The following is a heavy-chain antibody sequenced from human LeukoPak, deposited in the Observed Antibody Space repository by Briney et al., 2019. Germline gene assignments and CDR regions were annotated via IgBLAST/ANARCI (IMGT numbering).Heavy chain of an antibody. CDR2: ISSSGSTI. V-gene: IGHV3-48*03. Sequence: PGGSLRLSCAASGFTFSSYEMNWVRQAPGKGLEWVSYISSSGSTIYYADSVKGRFTISRDNAKNSLYLQMNSLRAEDTAVYYCARDNRYSILNWFDPWGQGTLVTVSS. CDR3: ARDNRYSILNWFDP. CDR1: GFTFSSYE. D-gene: IGHD6-13*01. J-gene: IGHJ5*02.